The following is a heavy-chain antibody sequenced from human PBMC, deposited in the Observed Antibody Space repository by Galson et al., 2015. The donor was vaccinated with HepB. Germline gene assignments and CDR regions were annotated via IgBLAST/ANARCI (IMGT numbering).Heavy chain of an antibody. V-gene: IGHV3-74*01. CDR2: ISSDGSST. CDR1: GFTFSSYW. D-gene: IGHD1-26*01. Sequence: SLRLSCAASGFTFSSYWMHWVRQAPGKGPVWVSRISSDGSSTFDADSVKGRFTISRDNAKNTVSLQMNSLRAEDTAVYYCAREAGATPDWFFDLWGRGTLVTVPS. J-gene: IGHJ2*01. CDR3: AREAGATPDWFFDL.